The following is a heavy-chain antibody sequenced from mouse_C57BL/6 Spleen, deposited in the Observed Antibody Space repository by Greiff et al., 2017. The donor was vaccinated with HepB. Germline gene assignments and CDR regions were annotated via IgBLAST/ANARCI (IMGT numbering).Heavy chain of an antibody. CDR1: GYTFTSYW. V-gene: IGHV1-50*01. CDR3: ARGIVRAPYDY. J-gene: IGHJ2*01. CDR2: IDPSDSYT. Sequence: QVQLQQPGAELVKPGASVKLSCKASGYTFTSYWMQWVKQRPGQGLEWIGEIDPSDSYTNYNQKFKGKATLTVDTSSSTAYMQLSSLTSEDSAVYYCARGIVRAPYDYWGQGTTLTVSS. D-gene: IGHD2-5*01.